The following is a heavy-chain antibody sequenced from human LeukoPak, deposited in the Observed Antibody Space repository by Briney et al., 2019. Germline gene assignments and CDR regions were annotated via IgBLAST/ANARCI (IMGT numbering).Heavy chain of an antibody. D-gene: IGHD6-13*01. J-gene: IGHJ4*02. CDR3: VGGSSSWYWFDY. Sequence: SETLSLTCTVSGGSISSYYWSWIRQPPGKGLEWIGYIYYSGSTNYNPSLKSRVTISVDTSKNQFSLKLSSVTAADTAVYYCVGGSSSWYWFDYWGQGTLVTVSS. CDR1: GGSISSYY. CDR2: IYYSGST. V-gene: IGHV4-59*12.